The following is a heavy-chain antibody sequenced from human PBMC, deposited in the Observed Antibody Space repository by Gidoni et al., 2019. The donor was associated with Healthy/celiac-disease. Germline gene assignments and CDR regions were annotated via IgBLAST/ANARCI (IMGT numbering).Heavy chain of an antibody. J-gene: IGHJ4*02. CDR2: IYHSGSP. CDR3: ARVPVYGSGSSMFDY. D-gene: IGHD3-10*01. Sequence: QVQLQDSVPGLVTPSGTLSLTCAVSRGSLTRSNWWSWVRQPPGKGLSWIWEIYHSGSPNYNPSRKSRVTIAVDKSKNQVSLKLSAVTAADTAVYYCARVPVYGSGSSMFDYWGQGTLVTVSS. V-gene: IGHV4-4*02. CDR1: RGSLTRSNW.